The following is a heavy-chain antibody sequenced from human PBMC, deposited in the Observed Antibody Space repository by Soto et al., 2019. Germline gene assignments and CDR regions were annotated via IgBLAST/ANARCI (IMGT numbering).Heavy chain of an antibody. J-gene: IGHJ4*02. Sequence: EVQLLESGGGLVQPGGSLRLSCAASGFTFSSYAMSWVRQAPGKGLEWVSAISGSGGSTYYADSVKGRFTISRDNSKNSLYLQMNSLRVADTAVYYCARDGYSYSDYWGQGTLVTVSS. D-gene: IGHD4-4*01. CDR2: ISGSGGST. V-gene: IGHV3-23*01. CDR3: ARDGYSYSDY. CDR1: GFTFSSYA.